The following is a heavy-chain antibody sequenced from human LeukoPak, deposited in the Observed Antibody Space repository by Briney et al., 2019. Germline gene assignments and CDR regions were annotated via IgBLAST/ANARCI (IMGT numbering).Heavy chain of an antibody. D-gene: IGHD3-10*01. J-gene: IGHJ6*02. V-gene: IGHV3-23*01. CDR1: GFTFSSYA. CDR3: AKSLRGVYYYGMDV. Sequence: PGGSLRLSCAASGFTFSSYAMSWVRQAPGKGLEWVSAISGSGGSTYYADSVKGRFTIPRDNSKNTLYLQMNSLRAEDTAVYYCAKSLRGVYYYGMDVWGQGTTVTVSS. CDR2: ISGSGGST.